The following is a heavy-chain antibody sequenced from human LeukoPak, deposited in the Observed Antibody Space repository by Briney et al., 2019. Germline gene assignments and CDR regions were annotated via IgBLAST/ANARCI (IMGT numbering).Heavy chain of an antibody. D-gene: IGHD3-10*01. V-gene: IGHV4-38-2*01. CDR1: GVSISSGFF. CDR3: ARHSRGGSVYLDY. CDR2: IHHSGTT. Sequence: SETLSLTCAVSGVSISSGFFWGCIRQPPGKGLEWIGSIHHSGTTYYNPSLKSRFTISVDTSKNQFSLKVTSVTAAETAVYYCARHSRGGSVYLDYWGQGTLVTVSS. J-gene: IGHJ4*02.